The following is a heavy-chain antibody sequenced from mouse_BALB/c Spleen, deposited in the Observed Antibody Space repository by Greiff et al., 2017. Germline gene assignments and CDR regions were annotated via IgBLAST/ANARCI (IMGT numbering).Heavy chain of an antibody. Sequence: QVQLQQPGAELVKPGASVKLSCKASGYTFTSYWMHWVKQRPGQGLEWIGMIDPANSETRLNQKFKDKATLNVDKSSNTAYMQLSSLTSEDSAVYYCARDGYYGSKRYLDYWGQGTSVTVSS. J-gene: IGHJ4*01. CDR3: ARDGYYGSKRYLDY. D-gene: IGHD1-1*01. V-gene: IGHV1-74*01. CDR1: GYTFTSYW. CDR2: IDPANSET.